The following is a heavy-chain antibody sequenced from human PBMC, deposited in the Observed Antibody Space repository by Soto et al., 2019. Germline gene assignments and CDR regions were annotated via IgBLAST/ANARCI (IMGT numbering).Heavy chain of an antibody. CDR2: IYYSGST. V-gene: IGHV4-39*01. CDR1: GGSISSSSYY. CDR3: ARQRAHPYYFDY. Sequence: TSETLSLTCTASGGSISSSSYYWGWIRQPPGKGLEWIGSIYYSGSTYYNPSLKSRVTISVDTSKNQFSLKLSSVTAADTAVYYCARQRAHPYYFDYWGQGTLVTVSS. J-gene: IGHJ4*02.